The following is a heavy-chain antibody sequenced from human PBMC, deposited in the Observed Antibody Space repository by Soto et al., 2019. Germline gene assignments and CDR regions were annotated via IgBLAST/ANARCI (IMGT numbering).Heavy chain of an antibody. Sequence: GGSLRLCCAAAGVTWSNYGMSGVRQAPGKGLEWVAGILDDGSNKYYADSVKGRFTISRDNSKNTLYLQMHSLRAEDTAVYYCAREWGGYYYDSIIIGAFAIWGQGTMVTVSS. D-gene: IGHD3-22*01. J-gene: IGHJ3*02. CDR3: AREWGGYYYDSIIIGAFAI. CDR2: ILDDGSNK. CDR1: GVTWSNYG. V-gene: IGHV3-30*19.